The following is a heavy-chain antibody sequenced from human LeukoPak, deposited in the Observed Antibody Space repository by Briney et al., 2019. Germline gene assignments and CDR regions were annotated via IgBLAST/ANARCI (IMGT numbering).Heavy chain of an antibody. Sequence: QARGSLTLSCAASGFTFNNYAMYWVRQAPGKGLEWVAGVFGSGGSAHYTDSVKGRFTIFRDNSKNTVYLQMNSLRAEDTAVYYCGKTTVGYSSGRYPGWPVDYWGQGTLVTVSS. D-gene: IGHD6-19*01. V-gene: IGHV3-23*01. CDR1: GFTFNNYA. CDR2: VFGSGGSA. CDR3: GKTTVGYSSGRYPGWPVDY. J-gene: IGHJ4*02.